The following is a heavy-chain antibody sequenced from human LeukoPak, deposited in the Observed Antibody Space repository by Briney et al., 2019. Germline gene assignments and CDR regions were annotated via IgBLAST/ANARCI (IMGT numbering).Heavy chain of an antibody. J-gene: IGHJ3*02. Sequence: GGSLRLSCAASGFTFSSYAMSWVRQAPGKGLEWVSAISGSGGSTYYADSVKGRFTISRDNSKNTLYLQMNSLRAVDTAVYYCAKITSSYYYDSSGYYGAFDIWGQGTMVTVSS. CDR3: AKITSSYYYDSSGYYGAFDI. CDR1: GFTFSSYA. V-gene: IGHV3-23*01. D-gene: IGHD3-22*01. CDR2: ISGSGGST.